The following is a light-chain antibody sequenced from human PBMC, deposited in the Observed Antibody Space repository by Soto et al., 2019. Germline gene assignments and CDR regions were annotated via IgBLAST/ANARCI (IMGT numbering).Light chain of an antibody. CDR2: EDN. V-gene: IGLV6-57*04. CDR3: QSYDSSTHVV. CDR1: SGSIASNY. J-gene: IGLJ2*01. Sequence: NFMLTQPHSVSESPGKTVTISCTRSSGSIASNYVQWYQQRPGSAPTTVIYEDNQRPSGVPDRFSGSIDSSSNSASLTISGLKTEDEADYYCQSYDSSTHVVFGGGTKLPS.